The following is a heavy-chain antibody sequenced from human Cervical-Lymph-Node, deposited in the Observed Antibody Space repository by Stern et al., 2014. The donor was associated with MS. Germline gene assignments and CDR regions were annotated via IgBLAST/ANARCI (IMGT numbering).Heavy chain of an antibody. Sequence: EVQLVESGGGLVQPGGSLRLSCAASGFTFSSYDMHWVRQATGKGLEWVSAMGSAVDTYYPGSVKGRFTISRENAKNSLYLQMNSLRAGDTAVYYCARTIAAAGTYYFDYWGQGTLVTVSS. CDR2: MGSAVDT. CDR1: GFTFSSYD. J-gene: IGHJ4*02. V-gene: IGHV3-13*01. CDR3: ARTIAAAGTYYFDY. D-gene: IGHD6-13*01.